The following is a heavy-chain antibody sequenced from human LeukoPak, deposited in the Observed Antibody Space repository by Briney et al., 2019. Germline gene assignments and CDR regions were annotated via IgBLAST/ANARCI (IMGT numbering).Heavy chain of an antibody. CDR2: IYHSGST. D-gene: IGHD6-13*01. V-gene: IGHV4-38-2*01. J-gene: IGHJ4*02. Sequence: SETLSLTCAVSGYSIGSGYYWGWIRPPPGKGLEWIGSIYHSGSTYYNPSLKSRVIISVDTSKNQFSLKLSSVTAADTAVYYCARPNSSSWYYFDYWGQGTLVTVSS. CDR1: GYSIGSGYY. CDR3: ARPNSSSWYYFDY.